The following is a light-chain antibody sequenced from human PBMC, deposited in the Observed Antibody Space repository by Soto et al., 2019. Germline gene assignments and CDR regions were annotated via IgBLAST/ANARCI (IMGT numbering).Light chain of an antibody. CDR1: QSVSSS. CDR3: QQYNNWLRT. Sequence: EIVMTQSPATLSVSPGERATLSCRASQSVSSSLAWYQQKPGQAPRLLIYGASTRATGIPARFSGSGSGTEFTLTISSLQSVDFAVYYCQQYNNWLRTFGQGTRLEI. J-gene: IGKJ5*01. V-gene: IGKV3-15*01. CDR2: GAS.